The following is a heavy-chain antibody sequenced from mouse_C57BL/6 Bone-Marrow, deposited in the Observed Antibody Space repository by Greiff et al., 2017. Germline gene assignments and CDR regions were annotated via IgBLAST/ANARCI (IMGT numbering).Heavy chain of an antibody. Sequence: QVQLQQPGAELVKPGASVKMSCKASGYTFTSYWITWVKQRPGQGLVWIGDIYPGSGSTNYNEKFKSKATLTVDTASSTAYMQLSSLTSEDSSVYYCARPYYSNYWYFDVWGTGTTVTVSS. J-gene: IGHJ1*03. CDR3: ARPYYSNYWYFDV. D-gene: IGHD2-5*01. CDR2: IYPGSGST. CDR1: GYTFTSYW. V-gene: IGHV1-55*01.